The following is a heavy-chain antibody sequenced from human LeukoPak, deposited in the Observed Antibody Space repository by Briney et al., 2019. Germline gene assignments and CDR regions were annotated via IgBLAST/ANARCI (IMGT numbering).Heavy chain of an antibody. V-gene: IGHV3-30*04. CDR1: GFTFSSYA. CDR3: AREDGYSYGHNRFDP. Sequence: GGSLRLSCAASGFTFSSYAMHWVRQAPGKGLEWVAVISYDGSNKYYADSVKGRFTISRDNSKNTLYLQMNSLRAEDTAVYYCAREDGYSYGHNRFDPWGQGTLVTVSS. CDR2: ISYDGSNK. J-gene: IGHJ5*02. D-gene: IGHD5-18*01.